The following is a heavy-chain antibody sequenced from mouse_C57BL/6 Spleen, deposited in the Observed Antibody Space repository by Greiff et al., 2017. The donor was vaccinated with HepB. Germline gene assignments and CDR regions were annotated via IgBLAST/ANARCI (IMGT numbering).Heavy chain of an antibody. CDR3: ARGTLDSSGYWFAY. CDR1: GYTFTSYW. D-gene: IGHD3-2*02. V-gene: IGHV1-64*01. J-gene: IGHJ3*01. Sequence: QVQLKQPGAELVKPGASVKLSCKASGYTFTSYWMHWVKQRPGQGLEWIGMIHPNSGSTNYNEKFKSKATLTVDKSSSTAYMQLSSLTSEDSAVYYCARGTLDSSGYWFAYWGQGTLVTVSA. CDR2: IHPNSGST.